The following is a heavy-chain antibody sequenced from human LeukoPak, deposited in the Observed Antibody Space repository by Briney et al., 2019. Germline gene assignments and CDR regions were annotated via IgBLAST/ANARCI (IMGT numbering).Heavy chain of an antibody. J-gene: IGHJ1*01. CDR2: NSGSGGST. CDR3: AKGPGYSYGRTSEYFQH. CDR1: GFTFSSYA. Sequence: PGGSLRLSCAASGFTFSSYAMSWVRQAPGKGLEWVSANSGSGGSTYYADSVKGRFTISRDNSKNTLYLQMNSLRAEDTAVYYCAKGPGYSYGRTSEYFQHWGQGTLVTVSS. V-gene: IGHV3-23*01. D-gene: IGHD5-18*01.